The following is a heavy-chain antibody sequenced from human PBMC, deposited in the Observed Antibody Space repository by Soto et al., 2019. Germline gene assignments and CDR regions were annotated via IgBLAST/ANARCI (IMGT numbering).Heavy chain of an antibody. J-gene: IGHJ6*03. CDR1: GYTFINYY. V-gene: IGHV1-46*01. CDR3: ARLSSGGYYYYYMDV. D-gene: IGHD2-15*01. CDR2: FNPTSGST. Sequence: ASVKVSCKASGYTFINYYIHWVRQAPGQGLEWMGIFNPTSGSTNYAQKFQGRVTLTMDTSTRTVYMELSSLRFDDTAVYYCARLSSGGYYYYYMDVWGKGTTVTVSS.